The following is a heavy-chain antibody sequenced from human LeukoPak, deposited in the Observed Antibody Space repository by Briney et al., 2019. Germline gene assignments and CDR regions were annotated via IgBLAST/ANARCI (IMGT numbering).Heavy chain of an antibody. CDR3: AKASCSSSSCYADY. CDR1: GFTFSSYA. CDR2: FSGGST. Sequence: PGGSLRLSCAASGFTFSSYAMSWVRQAPGKGLEWVSTFSGGSTYYADSVKGRFTISRDNSKNTLYLQMNSLRAEDTAVYYCAKASCSSSSCYADYWGQGTLVTVSS. D-gene: IGHD2-2*01. V-gene: IGHV3-23*01. J-gene: IGHJ4*02.